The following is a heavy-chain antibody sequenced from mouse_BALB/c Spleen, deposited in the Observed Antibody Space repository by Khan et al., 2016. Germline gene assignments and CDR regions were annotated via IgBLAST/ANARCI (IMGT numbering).Heavy chain of an antibody. CDR1: GYSITSDYA. V-gene: IGHV3-2*02. J-gene: IGHJ3*01. D-gene: IGHD2-4*01. CDR3: ARLMITGWFAY. Sequence: VQLKQSGPGLVKPSQSLSLTCTVTGYSITSDYAWNWIRQFPGNKLEWMGYISYSGNTSYNPSHKRRFSITRDTSKNQFFLQLNSVTTEDTGTYYCARLMITGWFAYWGQGTLVTVSA. CDR2: ISYSGNT.